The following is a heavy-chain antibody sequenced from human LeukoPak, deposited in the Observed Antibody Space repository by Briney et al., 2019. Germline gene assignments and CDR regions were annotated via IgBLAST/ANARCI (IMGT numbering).Heavy chain of an antibody. J-gene: IGHJ3*02. Sequence: GGSLRLSCTASGFTFSSCGMHWVRQAPGKGLEWVAFIRYDGSNKDYADSVKGRFTISRDNSKNTLFLQMNSLRAEDTAMYYCAKARTVLWSGYAAFDIWGQGTMVTVSS. CDR2: IRYDGSNK. CDR3: AKARTVLWSGYAAFDI. V-gene: IGHV3-30*02. CDR1: GFTFSSCG. D-gene: IGHD3-3*01.